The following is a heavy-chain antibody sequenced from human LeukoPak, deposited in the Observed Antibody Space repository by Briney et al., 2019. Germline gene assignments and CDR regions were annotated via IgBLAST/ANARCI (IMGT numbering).Heavy chain of an antibody. Sequence: ASVKVSCKASGYTFTSYDINWVRQATGQGLEWMGWMNPNSGNTGYAQKFQGRVTMTRNTSISTAYMELSSLRSEDTAVYYCARGGCSGGSCYEWYNWFDPWGQGTLVTVSS. V-gene: IGHV1-8*01. CDR2: MNPNSGNT. CDR3: ARGGCSGGSCYEWYNWFDP. D-gene: IGHD2-15*01. J-gene: IGHJ5*02. CDR1: GYTFTSYD.